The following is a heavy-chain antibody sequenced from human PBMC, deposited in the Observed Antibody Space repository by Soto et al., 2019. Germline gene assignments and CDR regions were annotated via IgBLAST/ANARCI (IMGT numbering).Heavy chain of an antibody. CDR2: IYYSGST. CDR1: GGSISSGGYY. J-gene: IGHJ6*02. V-gene: IGHV4-31*03. Sequence: SETLSLTCTVSGGSISSGGYYWSWIRQHPGKGLEWIGYIYYSGSTYYNPSLKSRVTISVDTSKNQFSLKLSSVTAADTAVYYCARTSIVVVPAAYYYYGMDVWGQGTTVTVS. D-gene: IGHD2-2*01. CDR3: ARTSIVVVPAAYYYYGMDV.